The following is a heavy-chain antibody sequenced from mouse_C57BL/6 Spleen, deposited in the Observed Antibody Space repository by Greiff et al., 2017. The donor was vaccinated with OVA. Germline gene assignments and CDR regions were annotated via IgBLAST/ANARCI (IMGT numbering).Heavy chain of an antibody. CDR3: TRELRGYYAMDY. Sequence: EVQVVESGAGLVKPGGSLKLSCAASGFTFSSYAMSWVRQTPEKRLEWVAYISSGGDYIYYADTVKGRFTISRDNARNTLYLQMSSLKSEDTAMYYCTRELRGYYAMDYWGQGTSVTVSS. D-gene: IGHD1-1*01. J-gene: IGHJ4*01. CDR1: GFTFSSYA. V-gene: IGHV5-9-1*02. CDR2: ISSGGDYI.